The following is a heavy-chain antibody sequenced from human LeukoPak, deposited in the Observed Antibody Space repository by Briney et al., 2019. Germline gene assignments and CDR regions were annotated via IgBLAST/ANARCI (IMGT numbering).Heavy chain of an antibody. CDR1: GYSISSGYY. J-gene: IGHJ6*03. CDR3: ARTEGYYYYYMDV. Sequence: PSETLSLTCTVSGYSISSGYYWGWIRQPPGKGLEWIGSIYHSGSTYYNPSLKSRVTISVDTSKNQFSLKLSSVTAADTAVYYCARTEGYYYYYMDVWGKGTTVTISS. CDR2: IYHSGST. V-gene: IGHV4-38-2*02.